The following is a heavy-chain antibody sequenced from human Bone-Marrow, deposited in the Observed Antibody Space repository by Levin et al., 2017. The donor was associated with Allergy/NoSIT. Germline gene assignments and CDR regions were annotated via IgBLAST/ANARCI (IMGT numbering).Heavy chain of an antibody. CDR1: GFTFSDYT. CDR2: ISGRSDKI. D-gene: IGHD3-9*01. CDR3: ARVTHPYWVWGPSDF. Sequence: GESLKISCAASGFTFSDYTMNWIRQTPGKGLAWLSSISGRSDKIYYADSVKGRFTISRDNSKNTLFLQMNSLTADDTAVYYCARVTHPYWVWGPSDFWGQGTMVTVSS. V-gene: IGHV3-23*01. J-gene: IGHJ3*01.